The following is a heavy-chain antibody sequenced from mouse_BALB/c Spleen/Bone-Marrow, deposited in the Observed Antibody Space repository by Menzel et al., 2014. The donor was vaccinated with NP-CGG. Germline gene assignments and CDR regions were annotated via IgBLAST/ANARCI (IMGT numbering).Heavy chain of an antibody. J-gene: IGHJ3*01. CDR3: ARLRGYSQAWFAY. Sequence: VQLQQSGAELVRPGTSVKISCKASGYAFTNYWLGWVKQRPGHGLEWIGDIYPGSGNTYYNEKFKGKATLTADKSSSAAYMQLSSLTSEDSAVYLCARLRGYSQAWFAYWGQGTLVTVSA. CDR1: GYAFTNYW. CDR2: IYPGSGNT. D-gene: IGHD2-3*01. V-gene: IGHV1-63*01.